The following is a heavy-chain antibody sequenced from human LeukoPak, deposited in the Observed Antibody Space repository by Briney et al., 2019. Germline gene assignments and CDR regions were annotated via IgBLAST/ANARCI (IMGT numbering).Heavy chain of an antibody. J-gene: IGHJ6*02. Sequence: SETLSLTCAVSGGSISSYYWSWIRQPAGKGLEWIGRIYTSGSTNYNPSLKSRVTMSVDTSKNQFSLKLSSVTAADTAVYYCARADIVVVLAAGYYYYGMDVWGQGTTVTVSS. CDR2: IYTSGST. V-gene: IGHV4-4*07. D-gene: IGHD2-2*01. CDR3: ARADIVVVLAAGYYYYGMDV. CDR1: GGSISSYY.